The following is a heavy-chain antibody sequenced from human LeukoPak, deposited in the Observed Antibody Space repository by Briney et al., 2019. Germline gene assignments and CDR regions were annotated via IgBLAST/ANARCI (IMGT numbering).Heavy chain of an antibody. Sequence: GGSLRLSCAASGFTFSSYGMNWVRQAPGKGLEWVSAISGSGGSTYYADSVKGRFTISRDNSKNTLYLQMNSLRAEDTAVYYCAKDLTYYYDSSGYYPPGLFDYWGQGTLVTVSS. D-gene: IGHD3-22*01. CDR1: GFTFSSYG. CDR3: AKDLTYYYDSSGYYPPGLFDY. CDR2: ISGSGGST. V-gene: IGHV3-23*01. J-gene: IGHJ4*02.